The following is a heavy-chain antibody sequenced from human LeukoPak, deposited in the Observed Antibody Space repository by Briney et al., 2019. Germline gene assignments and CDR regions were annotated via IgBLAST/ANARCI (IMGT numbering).Heavy chain of an antibody. Sequence: GGSLRLSCSASGFTFTTYVMHWVRQAPGKGLEHVSTINTNGGSTYYADSVKGRFTISRDNAKNTLYLQMNSLGAEDTAVYYCARDSGGYYYVGFDYWGQGTLVTVSS. CDR2: INTNGGST. CDR1: GFTFTTYV. CDR3: ARDSGGYYYVGFDY. D-gene: IGHD3-22*01. V-gene: IGHV3-64*04. J-gene: IGHJ4*02.